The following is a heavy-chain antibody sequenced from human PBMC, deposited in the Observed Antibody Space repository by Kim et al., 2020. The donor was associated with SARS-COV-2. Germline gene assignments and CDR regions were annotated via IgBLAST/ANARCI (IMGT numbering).Heavy chain of an antibody. V-gene: IGHV4-30-4*01. CDR3: AREWRHDYGGKLSVLLDY. D-gene: IGHD4-17*01. Sequence: SETLSLTCTVSGGSISSGDYYWSWLRQPPGKGLEWIGYIYYNGNTYYNPSLKSRITISVDTSKNQFSLKLSSVTAADTAVYYCAREWRHDYGGKLSVLLDYWGQGTLVTVSS. CDR2: IYYNGNT. J-gene: IGHJ4*02. CDR1: GGSISSGDYY.